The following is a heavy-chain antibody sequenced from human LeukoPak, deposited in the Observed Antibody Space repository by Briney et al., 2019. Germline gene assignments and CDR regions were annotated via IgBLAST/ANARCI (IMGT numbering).Heavy chain of an antibody. CDR1: GGSVSSGSYY. CDR2: IYYSGST. D-gene: IGHD5-12*01. V-gene: IGHV4-61*01. J-gene: IGHJ4*02. Sequence: SETLSLTCTVSGGSVSSGSYYWSWIRQPPGKGLERIGYIYYSGSTNYNPSLKSRVTISVDTSKNQFSLKLSSVTAADTAVYYCARAGGIMDIVATIDYWGQGTLVTVSS. CDR3: ARAGGIMDIVATIDY.